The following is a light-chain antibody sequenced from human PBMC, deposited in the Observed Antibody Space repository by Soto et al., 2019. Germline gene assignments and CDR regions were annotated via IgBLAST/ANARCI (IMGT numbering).Light chain of an antibody. J-gene: IGKJ1*01. V-gene: IGKV1-39*01. CDR1: LRIGTY. CDR2: AAS. Sequence: DIKMTQSPSSLSASVGDRVTITCRASLRIGTYLNWFQQKPGKAPKILIYAASSLHSGVPSRFSGSGSGTDFSLTISSLQPEVFATYYCLQYNTYPRTFGQGTKVDI. CDR3: LQYNTYPRT.